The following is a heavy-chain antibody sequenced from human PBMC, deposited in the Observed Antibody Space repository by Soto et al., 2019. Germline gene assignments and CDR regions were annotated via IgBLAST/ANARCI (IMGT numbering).Heavy chain of an antibody. V-gene: IGHV3-23*01. Sequence: EVQLLESGGGLVQPGGSLRLSCAASGFTFSSYAMSWVRQAPGKGLEWASAIGRSGGSTYYADSVKGRFTISRDNSMNTLYLQMNSLKAEDTAVYYCAKGLRFLEWLFPNVHYYYGMDVWGQGTTVTVSS. CDR2: IGRSGGST. D-gene: IGHD3-3*01. J-gene: IGHJ6*02. CDR1: GFTFSSYA. CDR3: AKGLRFLEWLFPNVHYYYGMDV.